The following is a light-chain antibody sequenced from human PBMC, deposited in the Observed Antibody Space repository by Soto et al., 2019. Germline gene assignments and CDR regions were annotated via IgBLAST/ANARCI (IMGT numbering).Light chain of an antibody. J-gene: IGKJ2*01. CDR3: QLEKT. Sequence: DIQMTQSPSSLSASVGDRVTITCRASQSISSYLNWYQQKPGKAPKLLIYAASSLQSGVPSRFSGSGSGTDFTLTISSLQTEDFATYYCQLEKTFGQGTKLEIK. V-gene: IGKV1-39*01. CDR2: AAS. CDR1: QSISSY.